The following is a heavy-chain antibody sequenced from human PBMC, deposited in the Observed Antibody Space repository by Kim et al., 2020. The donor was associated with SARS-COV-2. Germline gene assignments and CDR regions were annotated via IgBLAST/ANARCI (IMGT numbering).Heavy chain of an antibody. D-gene: IGHD6-13*01. J-gene: IGHJ6*02. CDR3: AGHRYSSSWPYYYYGMDV. Sequence: GESLKISCKGSGYSFTSYWIGWVRQMPGKGLEWMGIIYPGDSDTRYSPPFQGQVTISADKSISTAYLQWSSLKASDTAMYYCAGHRYSSSWPYYYYGMDVWGQGTTVTVSS. CDR1: GYSFTSYW. V-gene: IGHV5-51*01. CDR2: IYPGDSDT.